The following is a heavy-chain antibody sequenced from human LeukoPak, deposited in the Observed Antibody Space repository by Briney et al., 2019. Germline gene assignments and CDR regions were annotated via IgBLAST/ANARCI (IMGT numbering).Heavy chain of an antibody. CDR3: ARIETNRVFFDY. Sequence: PGGSLRLSCAASGITFSDYYMSWIRQAPGKGLEWVSHISSSGIYTNYADSVKGRFTISRDNAKNSLFLQMNSLRGEDTAVYHCARIETNRVFFDYWGQGTLVTVSS. CDR1: GITFSDYY. J-gene: IGHJ4*02. D-gene: IGHD2-8*01. CDR2: ISSSGIYT. V-gene: IGHV3-11*03.